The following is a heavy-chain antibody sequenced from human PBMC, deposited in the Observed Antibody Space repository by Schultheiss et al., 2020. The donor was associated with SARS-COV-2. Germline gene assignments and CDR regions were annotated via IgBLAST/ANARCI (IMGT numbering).Heavy chain of an antibody. CDR1: GFTVSSNY. D-gene: IGHD1-14*01. V-gene: IGHV3-53*01. CDR2: IYSGGST. Sequence: GGSLRLSCAASGFTVSSNYMSWVRQAPGKGLEWVSVIYSGGSTYYADSVKGRFTISRDNAKNSLYLQMNSLRAEDTAVYYCARGLTPSSVDYWGQGTLVTVSS. CDR3: ARGLTPSSVDY. J-gene: IGHJ4*02.